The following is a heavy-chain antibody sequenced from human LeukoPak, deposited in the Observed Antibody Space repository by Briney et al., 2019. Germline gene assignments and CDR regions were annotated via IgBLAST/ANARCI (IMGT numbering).Heavy chain of an antibody. J-gene: IGHJ4*02. Sequence: GGSLRLSCAASGFTFSSYSMNWVRQAPGKGLEWVSSIISSSSYIYYADSVKGRFTISRDNAKNSLYLQMNSLRAEDTAVYYCARGDIVVVPAAIPVDFDYWGQGTLVTVSS. CDR1: GFTFSSYS. CDR3: ARGDIVVVPAAIPVDFDY. V-gene: IGHV3-21*01. CDR2: IISSSSYI. D-gene: IGHD2-2*02.